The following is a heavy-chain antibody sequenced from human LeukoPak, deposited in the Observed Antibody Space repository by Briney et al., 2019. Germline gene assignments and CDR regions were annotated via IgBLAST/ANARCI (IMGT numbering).Heavy chain of an antibody. CDR3: AKEIWPTVTTPGHTYFDY. Sequence: GGSLRLSCAASGFTFSSYTMNWVRQAPGKGLEWVSSISSSSSYIYYADSVKGRFTISRDNSKNTLYLQMNSLRAEDTAVFFCAKEIWPTVTTPGHTYFDYWGQGTLVTVSS. CDR1: GFTFSSYT. V-gene: IGHV3-21*01. D-gene: IGHD4-17*01. J-gene: IGHJ4*02. CDR2: ISSSSSYI.